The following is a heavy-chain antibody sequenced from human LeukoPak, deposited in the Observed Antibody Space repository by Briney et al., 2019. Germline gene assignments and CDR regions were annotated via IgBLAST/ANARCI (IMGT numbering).Heavy chain of an antibody. CDR3: ARRGPSVHGSGSYYNQNKPAHHYYYMDV. CDR1: GGSFSGYY. Sequence: SETLSLTCAVYGGSFSGYYWSWIRQPPGKGLEWIGEINHSGSTNYNPSLKSRVTISVDTSKNQFSLKLSSVTAADTAVYYCARRGPSVHGSGSYYNQNKPAHHYYYMDVWGKGTTVTVSS. V-gene: IGHV4-34*01. D-gene: IGHD3-10*01. CDR2: INHSGST. J-gene: IGHJ6*03.